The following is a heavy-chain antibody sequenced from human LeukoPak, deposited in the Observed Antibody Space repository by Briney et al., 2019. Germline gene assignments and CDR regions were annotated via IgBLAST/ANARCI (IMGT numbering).Heavy chain of an antibody. CDR1: GYSISSGYY. D-gene: IGHD3-22*01. CDR2: IYYSGST. CDR3: ARVAIYDSSGYYYSHLDY. J-gene: IGHJ4*02. Sequence: SETLSLTCTVSGYSISSGYYWGWSRQPPGKGLEWIGSIYYSGSTYYNPSLKSRVTISVDTSKNQFSLKLSSVTAADTAVYYCARVAIYDSSGYYYSHLDYWGQGTLVTVSS. V-gene: IGHV4-38-2*02.